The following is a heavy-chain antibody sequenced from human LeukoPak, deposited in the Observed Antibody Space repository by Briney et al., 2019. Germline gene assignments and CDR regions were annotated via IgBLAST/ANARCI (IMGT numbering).Heavy chain of an antibody. Sequence: ASVKVSCKAPGYTFTSYYMHWVRQAPGQGLEWMGIINPSGGSTSYAQKFQGRVTMTRDTSTSTVYMELSSLRSEDTAVYYRARGEQLARRGYYFDYWGQGTLVTVSS. CDR1: GYTFTSYY. J-gene: IGHJ4*02. CDR3: ARGEQLARRGYYFDY. D-gene: IGHD6-6*01. CDR2: INPSGGST. V-gene: IGHV1-46*01.